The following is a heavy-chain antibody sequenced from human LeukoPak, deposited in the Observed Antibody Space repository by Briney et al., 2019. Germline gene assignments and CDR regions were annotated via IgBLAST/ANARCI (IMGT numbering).Heavy chain of an antibody. V-gene: IGHV1-46*01. CDR2: INPSGGST. D-gene: IGHD4-23*01. J-gene: IGHJ5*02. Sequence: GASVKVSCKASGFTFSSYYMNWVRQAPVQGLEWMGKINPSGGSTSYAQRFQGRVTMTTDTSTSTVYMELSSLRSEDTAVYYCARGWWGTDFGGTNWLNPWGQGTLVIVSS. CDR3: ARGWWGTDFGGTNWLNP. CDR1: GFTFSSYY.